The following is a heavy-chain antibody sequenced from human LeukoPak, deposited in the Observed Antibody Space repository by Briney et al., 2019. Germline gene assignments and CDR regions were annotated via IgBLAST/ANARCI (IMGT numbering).Heavy chain of an antibody. D-gene: IGHD3-22*01. J-gene: IGHJ4*02. CDR1: GYTFTSYY. CDR2: INPNCGST. V-gene: IGHV1-46*01. CDR3: ARGSSGYYPKYYFDY. Sequence: ASVNVSCKASGYTFTSYYMHWVRQAPGQGLEGMGIINPNCGSTSYAQKFQGRVTMTRDMSTSTVYMELSSLRSEDTAVYYCARGSSGYYPKYYFDYWGQGTLVTVSS.